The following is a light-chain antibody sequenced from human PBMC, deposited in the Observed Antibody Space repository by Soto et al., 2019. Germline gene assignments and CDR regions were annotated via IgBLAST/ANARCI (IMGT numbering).Light chain of an antibody. CDR1: SSDVGGYNY. CDR2: DVS. J-gene: IGLJ1*01. CDR3: SSYTSSSTYV. Sequence: QSVLTQPASVSGSPGQSITISCTGTSSDVGGYNYVSWYQQHPGKVPKLMIYDVSNRPSGVSNRFSGSKSGNTASLTISVLQGEDEADYYCSSYTSSSTYVFGTGTKVTVL. V-gene: IGLV2-14*01.